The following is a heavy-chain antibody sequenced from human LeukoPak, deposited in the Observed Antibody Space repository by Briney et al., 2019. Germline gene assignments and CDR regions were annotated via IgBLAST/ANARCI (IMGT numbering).Heavy chain of an antibody. CDR2: ISSDGTSI. Sequence: PGGSLRLSCVASGFTFSSYEMTWVRQAPGKGLEWLSHISSDGTSICSADSVKGRFTISRDNAKNSLYVQMDSLRAEDTAVYYCVRAYPPLRTSAAGDHWGQGTLVTVSS. V-gene: IGHV3-48*03. J-gene: IGHJ4*02. CDR3: VRAYPPLRTSAAGDH. CDR1: GFTFSSYE. D-gene: IGHD6-25*01.